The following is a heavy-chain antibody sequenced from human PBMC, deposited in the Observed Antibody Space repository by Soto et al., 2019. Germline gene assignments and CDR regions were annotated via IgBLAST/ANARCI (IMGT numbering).Heavy chain of an antibody. CDR1: GGSISSSSYY. V-gene: IGHV4-39*01. CDR3: ARQETGFGSGSYYFDY. Sequence: SETLSLTCTVSGGSISSSSYYWGWIRQPPGKGLEWIGSIYYSGSTYYNPSLKSRVTISVDTSKNQFSLKLSSVTAADTAVYYCARQETGFGSGSYYFDYWGQGTLVTVSS. D-gene: IGHD3-10*01. CDR2: IYYSGST. J-gene: IGHJ4*02.